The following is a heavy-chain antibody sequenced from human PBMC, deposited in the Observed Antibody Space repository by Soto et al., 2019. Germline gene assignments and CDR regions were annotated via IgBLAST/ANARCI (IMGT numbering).Heavy chain of an antibody. V-gene: IGHV4-31*03. Sequence: QVQLQESGPGLVKPSQTLSLTCTVSGGSISSGGHYWTWIRQHPGKDLEWIGYIYYSGSTYYNPSLKSRVTISVDTSKNQFSLEVNSVTAADTAVYYCARDHHDTNGPFGGYFDYWGQGTLVTVSS. CDR3: ARDHHDTNGPFGGYFDY. J-gene: IGHJ4*02. D-gene: IGHD2-8*01. CDR2: IYYSGST. CDR1: GGSISSGGHY.